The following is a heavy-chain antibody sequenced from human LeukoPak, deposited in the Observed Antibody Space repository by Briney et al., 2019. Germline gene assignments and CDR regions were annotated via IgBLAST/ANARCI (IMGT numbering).Heavy chain of an antibody. CDR2: IYYSGST. V-gene: IGHV4-59*01. D-gene: IGHD4-17*01. CDR1: GGSISSYY. Sequence: PSETLSLTCTVSGGSISSYYWSWIRRPPGKGLEWIGYIYYSGSTNYNPSLKSRVTISVDTSKNQFSLKLSSVTAADTAVYYCARRYGDYGWFDPWGQGTLVTVSS. CDR3: ARRYGDYGWFDP. J-gene: IGHJ5*02.